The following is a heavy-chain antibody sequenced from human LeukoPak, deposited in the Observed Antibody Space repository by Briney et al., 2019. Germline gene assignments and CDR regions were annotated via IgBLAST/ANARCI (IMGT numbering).Heavy chain of an antibody. Sequence: PGGSLRLSCAASGFTFSSTSMSWVRQAPGKGLEWVAVTVGGGDGTYYADSVKGRFTISRDNSNNTLYLQMNSLRAEDTAVYFCAKYSGSYYYPPNWDSWGQGTLVTVSS. CDR2: TVGGGDGT. CDR1: GFTFSSTS. CDR3: AKYSGSYYYPPNWDS. J-gene: IGHJ4*02. D-gene: IGHD1-26*01. V-gene: IGHV3-23*01.